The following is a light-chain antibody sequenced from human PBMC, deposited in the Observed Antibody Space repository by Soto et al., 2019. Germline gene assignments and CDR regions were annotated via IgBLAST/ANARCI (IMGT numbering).Light chain of an antibody. Sequence: QSVLTQPPSASETPGQRVTISCSGSSSNIGGNYVYWYQQLPGTAPKLLIYKDNQRPSGVPDRVSGSKSGTSASLAISGLRSEDEADYYCAAWDDSLSGVVFGGGTQLTVL. CDR1: SSNIGGNY. CDR3: AAWDDSLSGVV. J-gene: IGLJ2*01. V-gene: IGLV1-47*01. CDR2: KDN.